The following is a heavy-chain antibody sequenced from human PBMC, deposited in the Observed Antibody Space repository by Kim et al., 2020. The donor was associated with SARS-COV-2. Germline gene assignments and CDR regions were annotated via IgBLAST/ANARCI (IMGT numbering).Heavy chain of an antibody. CDR3: AGRGYDFWSGYYSV. Sequence: TPPLQSRVTISVDTSKNQFSLKLGSVTAADTAVYYCAGRGYDFWSGYYSVWGQGTLVTVSS. D-gene: IGHD3-3*01. J-gene: IGHJ4*02. V-gene: IGHV4-61*07.